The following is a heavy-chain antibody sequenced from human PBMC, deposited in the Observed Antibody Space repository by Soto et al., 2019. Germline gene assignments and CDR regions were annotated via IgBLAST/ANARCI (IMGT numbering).Heavy chain of an antibody. CDR3: ARDYYDSSGYYYNYYGMDV. D-gene: IGHD3-22*01. V-gene: IGHV4-59*01. Sequence: SETLSLTCTVSGGSISSYYWSWIRQPPGKGLEWIGYIYYSGSTNYNPSLKSRVTISVDTSKNQFSLKLSSVTAADTAVYYCARDYYDSSGYYYNYYGMDVWGQGTTVTVSS. CDR2: IYYSGST. J-gene: IGHJ6*02. CDR1: GGSISSYY.